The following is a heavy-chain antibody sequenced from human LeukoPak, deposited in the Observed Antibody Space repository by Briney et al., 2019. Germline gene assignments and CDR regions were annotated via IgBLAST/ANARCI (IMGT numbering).Heavy chain of an antibody. CDR1: GGSFRGYY. V-gene: IGHV4-4*07. D-gene: IGHD3-22*01. Sequence: PSETLPLTCAVYGGSFRGYYWSWIRQPAGKGLEWIGRIYTSGSTNYNPSLKGRVTMSVDTSKNQFSLKLSSVTAADTAVYYCARDRYYYDSTGYSIFDYWGQGTLVTVSS. J-gene: IGHJ4*02. CDR3: ARDRYYYDSTGYSIFDY. CDR2: IYTSGST.